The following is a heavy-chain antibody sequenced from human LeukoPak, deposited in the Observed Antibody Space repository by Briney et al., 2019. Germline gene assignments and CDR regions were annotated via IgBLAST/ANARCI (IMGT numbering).Heavy chain of an antibody. V-gene: IGHV1-18*01. Sequence: ASVKVSRKASGYTFTSYGISWVRQAPGQGLEWMGWISAYNGNTNYAQKLQGRVTMTTDTSTSTGYMELRSLRSDDTAVYYGARDGGSYYFDYWGQGTLVTVSS. CDR2: ISAYNGNT. CDR1: GYTFTSYG. J-gene: IGHJ4*02. CDR3: ARDGGSYYFDY. D-gene: IGHD3-10*01.